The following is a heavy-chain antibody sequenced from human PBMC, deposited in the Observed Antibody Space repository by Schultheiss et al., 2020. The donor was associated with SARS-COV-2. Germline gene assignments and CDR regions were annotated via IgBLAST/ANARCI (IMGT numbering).Heavy chain of an antibody. CDR3: ARGLKGRDQEPDY. Sequence: GSLRLSCTVSGGSISSYYWSWIRQPPGKGLEWIGYIYYSGSTNYNPSLKSRVTISVDTSKNQFSLKLSSVTAADTAVYYCARGLKGRDQEPDYWGQGTLVTVSS. D-gene: IGHD5-24*01. V-gene: IGHV4-59*12. J-gene: IGHJ4*02. CDR1: GGSISSYY. CDR2: IYYSGST.